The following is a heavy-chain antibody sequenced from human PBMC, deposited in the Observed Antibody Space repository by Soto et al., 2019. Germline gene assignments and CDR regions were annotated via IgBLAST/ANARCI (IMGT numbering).Heavy chain of an antibody. CDR2: IKQDGSEK. V-gene: IGHV3-7*01. CDR1: GFTFSSYW. D-gene: IGHD6-13*01. CDR3: AREIAAAGMDYFDY. J-gene: IGHJ4*02. Sequence: ESGGGLVQPGGSLRLSCAASGFTFSSYWMSWVRQAPGKGLEWVANIKQDGSEKYYVDSVKGRFTISRDNAKNSLYLQMNSLRAEDTAVYYCAREIAAAGMDYFDYWGQGTLVTVSS.